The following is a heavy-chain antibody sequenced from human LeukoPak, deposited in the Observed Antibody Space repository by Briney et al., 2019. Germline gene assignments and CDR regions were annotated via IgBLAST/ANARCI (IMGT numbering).Heavy chain of an antibody. J-gene: IGHJ4*02. CDR2: MSGSGGTT. Sequence: PGGSLRLSCAASGFTFSSCAMSWVRQPPGMGLEWVSGMSGSGGTTYYADSVKGRFTISRDNSENTLYLQMNSLRAEDTALYFCARAPAYYYDNTWFDYWGQGTLVTVSS. V-gene: IGHV3-23*01. D-gene: IGHD3-22*01. CDR3: ARAPAYYYDNTWFDY. CDR1: GFTFSSCA.